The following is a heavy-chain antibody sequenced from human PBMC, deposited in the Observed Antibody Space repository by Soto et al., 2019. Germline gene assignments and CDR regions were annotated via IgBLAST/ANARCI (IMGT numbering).Heavy chain of an antibody. J-gene: IGHJ4*02. V-gene: IGHV4-59*01. CDR3: ARAPMVLSRSYFDS. CDR2: TSYSGNT. D-gene: IGHD2-8*01. CDR1: GGSISNFY. Sequence: PSETLSLTCTVSGGSISNFYWSWIRQPPGKGLEWIGYTSYSGNTNYNLSLKSRVSISVDTSKNQLSLNLTSVTAADTAVYYCARAPMVLSRSYFDSWGQGTPVTVSS.